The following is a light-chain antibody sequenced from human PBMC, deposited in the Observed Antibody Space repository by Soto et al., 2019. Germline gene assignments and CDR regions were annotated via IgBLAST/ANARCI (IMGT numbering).Light chain of an antibody. CDR2: DVT. CDR1: SSDVGGYDY. Sequence: QSVMTQPASVSGSPGRSITISCTETSSDVGGYDYVSWYQQHPGKAPKLMIYDVTNRPSGVSNRFSGSKSGNTASLTISGLQAEDEADYYCISYASINTYVFGTGTKLTVL. J-gene: IGLJ1*01. CDR3: ISYASINTYV. V-gene: IGLV2-14*01.